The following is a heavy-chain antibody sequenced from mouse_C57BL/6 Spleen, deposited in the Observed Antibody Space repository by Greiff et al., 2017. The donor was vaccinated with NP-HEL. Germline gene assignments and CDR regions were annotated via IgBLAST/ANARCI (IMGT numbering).Heavy chain of an antibody. CDR2: FYPGSGSI. V-gene: IGHV1-62-2*01. D-gene: IGHD1-1*01. Sequence: QVQLQQSGAELVKPGASVKLSCKASGYTFTEYTIHWVKQRSGQGLEWIGWFYPGSGSIKYNEKFKDKATLTSDKSSSTVYMALSRLTSYDSAVYFCARHEDCGSSPAWFAYWGQGTLVTVSA. CDR1: GYTFTEYT. J-gene: IGHJ3*01. CDR3: ARHEDCGSSPAWFAY.